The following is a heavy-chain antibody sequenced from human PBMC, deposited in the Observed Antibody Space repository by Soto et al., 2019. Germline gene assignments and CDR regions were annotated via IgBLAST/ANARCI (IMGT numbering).Heavy chain of an antibody. Sequence: GGSLRLSCAASGFTFSSYAMHWVRQAPGKGLEWVAVISYDGSNKYYADSVKGRFTISRDNAKNSLYLQMNNLRAEDTAVYYCARDHNSDSSGYPYYFDYWGQGTLVTVSS. V-gene: IGHV3-30-3*01. CDR2: ISYDGSNK. D-gene: IGHD3-22*01. CDR1: GFTFSSYA. CDR3: ARDHNSDSSGYPYYFDY. J-gene: IGHJ4*02.